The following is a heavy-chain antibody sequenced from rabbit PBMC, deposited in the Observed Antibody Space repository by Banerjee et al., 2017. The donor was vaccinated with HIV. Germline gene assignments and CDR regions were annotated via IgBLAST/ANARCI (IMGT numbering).Heavy chain of an antibody. CDR3: ARGADYPGDGFNL. D-gene: IGHD7-1*01. CDR2: IDTASSGGT. V-gene: IGHV1S40*01. CDR1: GFDFSTYY. J-gene: IGHJ4*01. Sequence: QSLEESGGGLVQPGGSLKLSCKASGFDFSTYYMSWVRQAPGKGLEWIACIDTASSGGTGYASWAKGRFTISKTSSTTVTLQMTSLTAADTATYFCARGADYPGDGFNLWGPGTLVTVS.